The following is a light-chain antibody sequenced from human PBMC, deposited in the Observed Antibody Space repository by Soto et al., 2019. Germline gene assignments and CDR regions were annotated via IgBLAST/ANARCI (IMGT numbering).Light chain of an antibody. J-gene: IGKJ5*01. Sequence: DIQMTQSPSSRSASVGDRVTITCQASENINKYLNWYQQKPGRAPKLLIYDASNLEAGVPSRFRRSGSGTDFTFTLTRLQPEAIATYYRQQLNSYPLNFGRGTQLEIK. V-gene: IGKV1-33*01. CDR2: DAS. CDR1: ENINKY. CDR3: QQLNSYPLN.